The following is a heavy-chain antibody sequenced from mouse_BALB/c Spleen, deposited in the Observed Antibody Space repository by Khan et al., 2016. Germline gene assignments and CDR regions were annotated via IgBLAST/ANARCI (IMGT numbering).Heavy chain of an antibody. D-gene: IGHD1-1*01. Sequence: VQLKESGPELVKPGASVKISCKASGYSFTGYFMNWVMQSHGKSLEWIGRINPYNGDTFYNQKFKGKATLTVDKSSSTAHMELRSLASEDSAVXSCARRRDYGHYYAMDYWGQGTSVTVSS. CDR2: INPYNGDT. CDR3: ARRRDYGHYYAMDY. CDR1: GYSFTGYF. V-gene: IGHV1-20*02. J-gene: IGHJ4*01.